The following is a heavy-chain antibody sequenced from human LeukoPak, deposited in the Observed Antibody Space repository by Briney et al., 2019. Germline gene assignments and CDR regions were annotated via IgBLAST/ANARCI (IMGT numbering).Heavy chain of an antibody. D-gene: IGHD3-22*01. CDR2: ISVRSNYR. V-gene: IGHV3-21*01. CDR3: VRLRRNSDRSGYYYYYDY. CDR1: GYTFSDFS. J-gene: IGHJ4*02. Sequence: PGGSLRLSCAASGYTFSDFSVNWVRQAPGKGLEWVSSISVRSNYRYYADSVRGRFTISRDGARDSLFLQMNSLRAEDTAVYFCVRLRRNSDRSGYYYYYDYWGQGTLVTVSS.